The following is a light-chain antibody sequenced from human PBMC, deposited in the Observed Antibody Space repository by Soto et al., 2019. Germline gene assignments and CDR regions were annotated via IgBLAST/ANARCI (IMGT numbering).Light chain of an antibody. CDR3: QQYSNWPLT. CDR1: QSIRSN. Sequence: EIVMTQSPYTLSVSPGEGATLSCRVSQSIRSNLAWYQQRPGQAPRLLMYGASTRADGIPARFTGSGSGTEFTLTISSLQSEDFAVYYCQQYSNWPLTFGGGTKVDI. J-gene: IGKJ4*01. V-gene: IGKV3-15*01. CDR2: GAS.